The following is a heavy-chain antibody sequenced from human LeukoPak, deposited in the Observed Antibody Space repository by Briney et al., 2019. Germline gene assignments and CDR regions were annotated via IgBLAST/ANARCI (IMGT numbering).Heavy chain of an antibody. D-gene: IGHD6-13*01. CDR1: GFTLSSDV. J-gene: IGHJ4*02. CDR2: LSSDGINK. V-gene: IGHV3-30*14. Sequence: GGSLRLSCAASGFTLSSDVMHWVRQTPGEGLEWVAVLSSDGINKQYADSVKGRFTISRDNSKNTLNLQMNSLRTEDTAVYYCATEAGVDWGQGTLVTVSS. CDR3: ATEAGVD.